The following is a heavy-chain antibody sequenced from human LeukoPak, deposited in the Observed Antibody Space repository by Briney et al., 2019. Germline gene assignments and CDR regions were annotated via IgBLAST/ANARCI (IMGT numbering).Heavy chain of an antibody. Sequence: SETLSLTCTVSGYSISSGYYWGWIRQPPGKGLEWIGSIYHSGSTYYNPSLKSRVTISVDTSKNQFSLKLSSVTAADTAVYYCARNPGYSSSWYRDNWFDPWGQGTLVTVSS. D-gene: IGHD6-13*01. CDR2: IYHSGST. CDR3: ARNPGYSSSWYRDNWFDP. J-gene: IGHJ5*02. V-gene: IGHV4-38-2*02. CDR1: GYSISSGYY.